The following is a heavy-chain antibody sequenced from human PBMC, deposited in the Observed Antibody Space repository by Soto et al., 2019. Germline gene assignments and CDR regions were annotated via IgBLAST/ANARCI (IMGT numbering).Heavy chain of an antibody. CDR3: AKDLSGRSGWYLPRIDY. CDR2: ISGSGGST. Sequence: PGGSLRLSCAASGFTFSSYAMSWVRQAPGKGLEWVSAISGSGGSTYYADSVKGRFTISRDNSKNTLYLQMNSLRAEDTAVYYCAKDLSGRSGWYLPRIDYWGQGTLVTVSS. J-gene: IGHJ4*02. CDR1: GFTFSSYA. V-gene: IGHV3-23*01. D-gene: IGHD6-19*01.